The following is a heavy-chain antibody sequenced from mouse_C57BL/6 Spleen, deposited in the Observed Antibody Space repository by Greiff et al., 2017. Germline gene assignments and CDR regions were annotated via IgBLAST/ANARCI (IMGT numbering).Heavy chain of an antibody. V-gene: IGHV3-1*01. CDR3: AREGRGGTYFDY. Sequence: EVQLVESGPGMVKPSQSLSLTCTVTGYSITSGYDWHWIRHFPGNKLEWMGYISYSGSTNYNPSLKSRISITHDTSKNHFFLKLNSVTTEDTATYYCAREGRGGTYFDYWGQGTTLTVSS. D-gene: IGHD2-14*01. J-gene: IGHJ2*01. CDR1: GYSITSGYD. CDR2: ISYSGST.